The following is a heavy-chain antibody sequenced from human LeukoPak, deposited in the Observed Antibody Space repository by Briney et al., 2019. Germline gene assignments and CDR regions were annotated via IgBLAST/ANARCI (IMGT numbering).Heavy chain of an antibody. D-gene: IGHD2-2*01. J-gene: IGHJ4*02. CDR1: GFTFSSYW. V-gene: IGHV3-7*03. CDR2: IKQDGSGK. CDR3: ARFGGYCSSTSCYADSFDY. Sequence: GGSLRLSCAASGFTFSSYWMSWVRQAPGKGLEWVANIKQDGSGKYYVDSVKGRFTISRDNAKNSLYLQMNSLRAEDTAVYYCARFGGYCSSTSCYADSFDYWGQGTLVTVSS.